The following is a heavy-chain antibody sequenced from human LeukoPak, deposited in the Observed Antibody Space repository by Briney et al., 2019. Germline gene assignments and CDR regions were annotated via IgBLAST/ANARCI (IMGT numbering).Heavy chain of an antibody. CDR1: GYTLTELS. CDR2: FDPEDGET. CDR3: ATLQFTIFGVVPDFDY. Sequence: GASVKVSCKVSGYTLTELSLHWGRQAPGKGVEWMGGFDPEDGETIYAQKFQGRVTMTEDTSTDTTYMELSSLRSEDTAVYYCATLQFTIFGVVPDFDYWGQGTLVTVSS. V-gene: IGHV1-24*01. J-gene: IGHJ4*02. D-gene: IGHD3-3*01.